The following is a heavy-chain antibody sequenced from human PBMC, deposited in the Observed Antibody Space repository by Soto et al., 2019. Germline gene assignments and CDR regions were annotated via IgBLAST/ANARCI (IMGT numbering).Heavy chain of an antibody. D-gene: IGHD4-17*01. J-gene: IGHJ6*02. CDR1: GGSISSGGYS. Sequence: PSGTLSLTCAVSGGSISSGGYSWTWIRQPPGKGLEWIGYIYYSGSTYYNPSLKSRVTISVDTSKNQFSLKLSSVTAADTAVYYCARRNGDEPGYYYYGMDVWGQGTTVTVSS. CDR2: IYYSGST. CDR3: ARRNGDEPGYYYYGMDV. V-gene: IGHV4-30-2*03.